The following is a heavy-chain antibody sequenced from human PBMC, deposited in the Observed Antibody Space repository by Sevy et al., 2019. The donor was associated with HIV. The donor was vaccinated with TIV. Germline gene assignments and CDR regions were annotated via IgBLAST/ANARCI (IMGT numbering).Heavy chain of an antibody. CDR3: ARPTSGLSEYEPLDTARFYGMDV. Sequence: GGSLRLSCAASGFTFRSYSMNWVRQAPGRGLEWVSSITSSSSFIFYADSVKGRFTISRDNAKNSLFLQMNSLRAEDTAVYYCARPTSGLSEYEPLDTARFYGMDVWGQGTTVTVSS. J-gene: IGHJ6*02. V-gene: IGHV3-21*01. CDR2: ITSSSSFI. D-gene: IGHD2-2*02. CDR1: GFTFRSYS.